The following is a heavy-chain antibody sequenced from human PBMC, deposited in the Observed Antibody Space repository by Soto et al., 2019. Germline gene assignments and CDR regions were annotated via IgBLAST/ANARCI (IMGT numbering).Heavy chain of an antibody. CDR3: VKGGWLDF. V-gene: IGHV3-23*01. CDR1: GFSFSTFE. J-gene: IGHJ5*01. Sequence: EVQLLESGGGLVQPGGSLRLSCSASGFSFSTFEMSWVRQAPGRGLEWVSFIWDDSSRTYYADAVKGRFTISRDNSKYTLYLQMNSLTAEETAVYACVKGGWLDFWGQGTLVTVSS. D-gene: IGHD3-16*01. CDR2: IWDDSSRT.